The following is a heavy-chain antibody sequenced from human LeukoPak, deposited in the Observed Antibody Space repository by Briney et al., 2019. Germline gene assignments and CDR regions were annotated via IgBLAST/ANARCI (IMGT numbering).Heavy chain of an antibody. CDR3: ARVGSLVTTVTTDWFDP. V-gene: IGHV3-48*01. D-gene: IGHD4-11*01. CDR1: GFTFSSYS. J-gene: IGHJ5*02. CDR2: ISSSSSTI. Sequence: QPGGSLRLSCAASGFTFSSYSMNWVRQAPGKGLEWVSYISSSSSTIYYADSVKGRFTISRDNAKNSLYLQMNSLRAEDTAVYYCARVGSLVTTVTTDWFDPWGQGTLVTVSS.